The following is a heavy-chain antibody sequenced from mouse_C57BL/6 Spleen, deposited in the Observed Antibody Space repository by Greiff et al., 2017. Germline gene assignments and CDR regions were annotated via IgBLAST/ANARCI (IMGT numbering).Heavy chain of an antibody. J-gene: IGHJ3*01. CDR2: IDPETGGT. Sequence: VQLQQSGAELVRPGASVTLSCKASGYTFTDYEMHWVKQTPVHGLEWIGAIDPETGGTAYNQKFKGKAILTADKSSSTAYMELRSLTSEDSAVYYCTRGGGSSGPAYWGQGTLVTVSA. D-gene: IGHD3-2*02. CDR3: TRGGGSSGPAY. V-gene: IGHV1-15*01. CDR1: GYTFTDYE.